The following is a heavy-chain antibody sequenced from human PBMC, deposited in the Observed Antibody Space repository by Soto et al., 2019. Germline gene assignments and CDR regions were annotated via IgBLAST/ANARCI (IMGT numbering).Heavy chain of an antibody. CDR2: IDPSDSYT. V-gene: IGHV5-10-1*01. Sequence: GESLKISCKGSGYSFTSYWISWVRQMPGKGLEWMGRIDPSDSYTNYSPSFQGHVTISADKSISTAYLQWSSLKASDAAMYYCASAGGYGGSFSGSFDYWGQGTLVTVSS. CDR1: GYSFTSYW. D-gene: IGHD2-15*01. J-gene: IGHJ4*02. CDR3: ASAGGYGGSFSGSFDY.